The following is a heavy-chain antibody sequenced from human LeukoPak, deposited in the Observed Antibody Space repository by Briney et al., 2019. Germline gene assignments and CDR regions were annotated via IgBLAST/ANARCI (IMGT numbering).Heavy chain of an antibody. J-gene: IGHJ4*02. Sequence: SETLSLTCAVYGGSFSGYYWSWIRQPPGKGLEWIGEINHSGSTNYNLSLKSRVTISVDTSKNQFSLKLSSVTAAVTAVYYCAREFTYYDSSGYDDYWGQGTLVTVSS. V-gene: IGHV4-34*01. CDR2: INHSGST. D-gene: IGHD3-22*01. CDR3: AREFTYYDSSGYDDY. CDR1: GGSFSGYY.